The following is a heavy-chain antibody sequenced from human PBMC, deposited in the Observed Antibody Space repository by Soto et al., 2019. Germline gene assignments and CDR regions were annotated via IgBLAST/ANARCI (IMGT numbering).Heavy chain of an antibody. CDR2: IYHSGST. Sequence: SETLSLTCAVSGGSISSSNWWSWVRQPPGKGLEWIGEIYHSGSTNYNPSLKSRVTISVDKSKNQFSLKLSSVTATDTAVYYCARDRQLVRGAFDYWGQGTLVTSPQ. D-gene: IGHD6-6*01. CDR3: ARDRQLVRGAFDY. J-gene: IGHJ4*02. V-gene: IGHV4-4*02. CDR1: GGSISSSNW.